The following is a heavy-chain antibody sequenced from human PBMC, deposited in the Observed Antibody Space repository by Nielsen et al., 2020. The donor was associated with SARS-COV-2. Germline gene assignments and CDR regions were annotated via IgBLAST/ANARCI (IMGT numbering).Heavy chain of an antibody. D-gene: IGHD3-10*01. CDR3: ARGFGSGRFDP. V-gene: IGHV4-34*01. CDR1: GVSLSDFY. Sequence: SETLSLTCSVSGVSLSDFYFWTWIRQSPGKGLEWIGEINQSGSTSYSPSLKSRVTISFDTSKNQFSLTQTSVTAADTAVYYCARGFGSGRFDPWGQGTLVIVSS. J-gene: IGHJ5*02. CDR2: INQSGST.